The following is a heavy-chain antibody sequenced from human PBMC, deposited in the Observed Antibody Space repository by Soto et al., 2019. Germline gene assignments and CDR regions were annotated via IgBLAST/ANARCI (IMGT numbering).Heavy chain of an antibody. Sequence: QGQLVQSGAEVKKPGASVKVSCKASGYTFTSYDINWVRQATGQGLEWMGWMNPNSGNTGYAQKFQGRVTMTRYTSISTAYMELSSLRSEDTAVYYCARGINYYDSGDEAFDIWGQGTMVTVSS. V-gene: IGHV1-8*01. J-gene: IGHJ3*02. D-gene: IGHD3-10*01. CDR2: MNPNSGNT. CDR3: ARGINYYDSGDEAFDI. CDR1: GYTFTSYD.